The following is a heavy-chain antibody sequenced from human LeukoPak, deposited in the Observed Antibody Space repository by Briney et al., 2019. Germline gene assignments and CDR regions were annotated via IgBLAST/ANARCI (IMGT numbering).Heavy chain of an antibody. CDR1: GFTVSSNY. J-gene: IGHJ4*02. CDR2: IYSGGST. CDR3: ARDNYDSSGFYHLFDY. D-gene: IGHD3-22*01. V-gene: IGHV3-66*01. Sequence: PGGSLRLSCAASGFTVSSNYMSWVRQAPGKGLEWVSVIYSGGSTYYADSVKGRFTISRDNAKKSLYLQMNSLRAEDTAVYYCARDNYDSSGFYHLFDYWGQGTLVTVSS.